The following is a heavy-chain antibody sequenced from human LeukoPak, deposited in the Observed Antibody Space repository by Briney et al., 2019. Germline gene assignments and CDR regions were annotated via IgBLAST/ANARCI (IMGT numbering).Heavy chain of an antibody. V-gene: IGHV3-48*01. Sequence: PGGSLRLSXAASGFTFSSYTMNWVRQAPGKGLEWVSYISTSSSTIYYADSVKGRFTISRDNAKNSLYLQLNSLRAEDTAVYYCARGYDFWSGFDSWGQGTLVTVSS. CDR2: ISTSSSTI. CDR1: GFTFSSYT. CDR3: ARGYDFWSGFDS. D-gene: IGHD3-3*01. J-gene: IGHJ4*02.